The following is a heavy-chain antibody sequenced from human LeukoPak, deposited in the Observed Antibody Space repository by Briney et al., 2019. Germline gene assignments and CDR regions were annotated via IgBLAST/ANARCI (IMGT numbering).Heavy chain of an antibody. CDR2: IYTSGSI. V-gene: IGHV4-61*02. CDR1: GGSISSGSYY. D-gene: IGHD3-10*01. J-gene: IGHJ5*02. CDR3: ARRNYYGWFDP. Sequence: SQTLSLTCTVSGGSISSGSYYWTWIRQPAGKGLEWIGRIYTSGSINYNPSLKSRVTISVDTSKNQFSLKLSSVTAADTAVYYCARRNYYGWFDPWGQGTLVTVSS.